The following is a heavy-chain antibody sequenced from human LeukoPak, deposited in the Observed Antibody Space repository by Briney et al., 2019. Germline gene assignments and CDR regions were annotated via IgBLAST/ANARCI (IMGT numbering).Heavy chain of an antibody. CDR3: AKGTRSVVPAASDS. Sequence: SLRLSCEVSGFTFDDYAMHWVRQAPGKGLEWVSGITWDSGVKEYADSVKGRFTISRDNAKKSLYLQMNSLRTEDTALYYCAKGTRSVVPAASDSWGQGTLVTVSS. V-gene: IGHV3-9*01. CDR1: GFTFDDYA. J-gene: IGHJ4*02. CDR2: ITWDSGVK. D-gene: IGHD2-2*01.